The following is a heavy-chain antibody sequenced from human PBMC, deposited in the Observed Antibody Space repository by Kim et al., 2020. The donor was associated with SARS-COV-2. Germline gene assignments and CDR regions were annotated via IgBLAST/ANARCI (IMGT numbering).Heavy chain of an antibody. J-gene: IGHJ4*02. D-gene: IGHD4-4*01. V-gene: IGHV3-23*01. CDR3: AKVLGRDYSFGGY. Sequence: SADSVKGRFTISRDNSKNTLYLQMNSLRAEDTAVYYCAKVLGRDYSFGGYWGQGTLVTVSS.